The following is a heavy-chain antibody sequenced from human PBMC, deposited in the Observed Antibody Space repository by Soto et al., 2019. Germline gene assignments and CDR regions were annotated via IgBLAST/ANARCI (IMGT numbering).Heavy chain of an antibody. CDR1: GYSFTSYW. CDR3: ARHPLPYSGSSGSYFDY. D-gene: IGHD6-6*01. J-gene: IGHJ4*02. CDR2: IYPGDSDT. V-gene: IGHV5-51*01. Sequence: GESLKISCKGSGYSFTSYWIGWVRQMPGKGLEWMGIIYPGDSDTRYSPSFQGQVTISADKSISTAYLQWSSLKASDTARDNCARHPLPYSGSSGSYFDYWGQGTLVTVSS.